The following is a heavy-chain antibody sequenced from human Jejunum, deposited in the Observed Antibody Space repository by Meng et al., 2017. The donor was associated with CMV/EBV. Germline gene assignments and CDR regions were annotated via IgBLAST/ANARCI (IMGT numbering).Heavy chain of an antibody. CDR1: GGSMSSGDYF. J-gene: IGHJ4*02. D-gene: IGHD5-24*01. Sequence: VHRQESGPGLVKPSQTLSLTCTVSGGSMSSGDYFWTWIRQPAGKGLEWIGRIYASGSTSYHPSLESRLTISVDTSKNQFSLKMSSVTAADTAVYYCARGRLQSEYFDYWGQGTLVTVSS. CDR2: IYASGST. CDR3: ARGRLQSEYFDY. V-gene: IGHV4-61*02.